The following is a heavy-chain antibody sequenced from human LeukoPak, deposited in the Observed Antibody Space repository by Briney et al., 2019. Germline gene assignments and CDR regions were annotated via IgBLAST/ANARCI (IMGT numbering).Heavy chain of an antibody. J-gene: IGHJ1*01. Sequence: KPSETLSLTCAVSGYSISSGYYWGWIRQPPGKGLEWIGSIYHSGSTYYNPSLKSRVTISVDTSKNQFSLRLSSVTAADTAVYYCARAPPYSSGWYFQHWGQGTLVTVSS. CDR1: GYSISSGYY. CDR2: IYHSGST. CDR3: ARAPPYSSGWYFQH. V-gene: IGHV4-38-2*01. D-gene: IGHD6-19*01.